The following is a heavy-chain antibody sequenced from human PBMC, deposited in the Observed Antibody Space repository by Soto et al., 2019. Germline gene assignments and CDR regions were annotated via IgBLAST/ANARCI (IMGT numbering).Heavy chain of an antibody. V-gene: IGHV1-8*01. CDR3: ARGLFNYYGSGSYRKYYYRDV. D-gene: IGHD3-10*01. Sequence: ASVKVSCKASGYTFTSYDINWVRQATGQGLEWMGWMNPNSGNTGYAQKFQGRVTMTRNTSISTAYMELSSLRSEDTAVYYCARGLFNYYGSGSYRKYYYRDVWGKGTTVTVSS. CDR2: MNPNSGNT. CDR1: GYTFTSYD. J-gene: IGHJ6*03.